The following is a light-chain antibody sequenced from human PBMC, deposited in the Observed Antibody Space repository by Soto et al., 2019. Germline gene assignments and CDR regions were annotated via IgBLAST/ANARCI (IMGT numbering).Light chain of an antibody. Sequence: QSALTQPASVSGSPGQSITISCTGTSSDIGGYNFVSWYQHHPGRAPKLIIYDVSMRPSGASNRFSGSKSGNTASLTISGIQADDEANYYCCSFSSTNTLLFGGGTKLTVL. J-gene: IGLJ2*01. CDR3: CSFSSTNTLL. V-gene: IGLV2-14*03. CDR2: DVS. CDR1: SSDIGGYNF.